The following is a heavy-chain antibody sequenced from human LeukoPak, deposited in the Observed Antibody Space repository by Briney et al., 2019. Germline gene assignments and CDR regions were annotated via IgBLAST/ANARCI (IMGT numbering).Heavy chain of an antibody. J-gene: IGHJ4*02. Sequence: GSLRLSCAASGFTFSSYGMHWVRQAPGKGLEWVAVIWYDGSNKYYADSVKGRFTISRDNSKNTLYLQMNSLRAEDTAVYYCARDPRLGGHVDYWGQGTLVTVSS. CDR1: GFTFSSYG. CDR3: ARDPRLGGHVDY. V-gene: IGHV3-33*01. CDR2: IWYDGSNK. D-gene: IGHD3-16*01.